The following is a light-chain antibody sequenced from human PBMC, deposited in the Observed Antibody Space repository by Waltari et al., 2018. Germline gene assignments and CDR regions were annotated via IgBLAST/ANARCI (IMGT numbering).Light chain of an antibody. J-gene: IGLJ2*01. CDR1: RSDVAYYNY. Sequence: QSALTQPASVSGSPGQSITISCIGTRSDVAYYNYVSWYAQQPGKAPKLIIYDVTQVPSGVSTRCSGPKSGNTASLTIAGLQAEDEADYYCSSYTVSNTVVFGGGTKVTVL. CDR3: SSYTVSNTVV. CDR2: DVT. V-gene: IGLV2-14*03.